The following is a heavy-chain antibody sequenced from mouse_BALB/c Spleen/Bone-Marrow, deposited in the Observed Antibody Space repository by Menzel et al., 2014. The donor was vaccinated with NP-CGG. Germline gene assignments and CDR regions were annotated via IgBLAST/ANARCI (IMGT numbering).Heavy chain of an antibody. CDR3: ARWGFGAGVGY. V-gene: IGHV2-2*02. CDR1: GFSLTSYG. J-gene: IGHJ4*01. Sequence: QVQLQQSRLGLEQPSQSLSITCTVSGFSLTSYGVHWARQSPGKGLEWLGAIWSGGSTDYNAAFISRLSISKDNSKSQVFFIMNILQASVTALCYCARWGFGAGVGYWGQRTSVTISS. CDR2: IWSGGST.